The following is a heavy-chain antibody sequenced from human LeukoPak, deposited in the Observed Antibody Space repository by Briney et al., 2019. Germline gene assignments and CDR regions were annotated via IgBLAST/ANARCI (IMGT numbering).Heavy chain of an antibody. Sequence: SETLSLTCTVSGGSISSGDYYWSWIRQPPGKGLEWIGYIYYSGSTYYNPSLKSRVTISVDTSKNQFSLKLSSVTAADTAVYYCAREGGYYDSSAYGNAFDIWGQGTMVTVSS. V-gene: IGHV4-30-4*01. CDR3: AREGGYYDSSAYGNAFDI. CDR2: IYYSGST. CDR1: GGSISSGDYY. D-gene: IGHD3-22*01. J-gene: IGHJ3*02.